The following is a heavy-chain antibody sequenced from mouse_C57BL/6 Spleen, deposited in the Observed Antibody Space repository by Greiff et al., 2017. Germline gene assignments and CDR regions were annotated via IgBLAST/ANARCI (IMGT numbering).Heavy chain of an antibody. J-gene: IGHJ3*01. CDR2: IAPNSGGN. CDR1: GYTFTSSW. CDR3: AIDYCSPSWFAY. D-gene: IGHD2-1*01. V-gene: IGHV1-72*01. Sequence: QVKLQQPGAELVKPGASVKLSCKASGYTFTSSWMHWVKQRPGRGLEWMGRIAPNSGGNQYNEKFKSKATLPVDKPSSSAYMQLSSLTSEDSAVYYCAIDYCSPSWFAYWGHGTLVTVSA.